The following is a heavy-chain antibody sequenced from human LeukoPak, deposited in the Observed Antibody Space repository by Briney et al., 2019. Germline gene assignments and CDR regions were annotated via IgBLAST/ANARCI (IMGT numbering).Heavy chain of an antibody. V-gene: IGHV3-74*01. Sequence: GGSLRLSCAASGLTVSSNYMSWVRQAPGKGLVWVSRTNSDGSSISYADSVKGRFTISRDNAKNTLYLQIDSLRVEDTAVYYCAREYQVTARFDPWGQGTLVTVSS. CDR3: AREYQVTARFDP. J-gene: IGHJ5*02. D-gene: IGHD5-18*01. CDR2: TNSDGSSI. CDR1: GLTVSSNY.